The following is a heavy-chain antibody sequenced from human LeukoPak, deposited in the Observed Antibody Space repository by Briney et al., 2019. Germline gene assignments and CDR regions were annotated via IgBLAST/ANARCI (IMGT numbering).Heavy chain of an antibody. Sequence: GGSVRLSCAAWGFILSGYAMIGLPQAPGKGLEGLSAIRGGRSYTGYADSVKGRFTISRDNSKNTLFLQMTSLRAEDTAIYYCAKDFSVGYDYGYGTFEIWGQGTMVTVSS. V-gene: IGHV3-23*01. CDR2: IRGGRSYT. D-gene: IGHD5-18*01. J-gene: IGHJ3*02. CDR1: GFILSGYA. CDR3: AKDFSVGYDYGYGTFEI.